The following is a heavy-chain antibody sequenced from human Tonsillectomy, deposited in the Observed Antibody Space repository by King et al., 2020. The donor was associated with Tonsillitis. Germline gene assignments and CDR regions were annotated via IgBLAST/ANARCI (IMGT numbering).Heavy chain of an antibody. D-gene: IGHD3-3*01. J-gene: IGHJ2*01. CDR2: IIPIFGLS. V-gene: IGHV1-69*01. CDR1: VGTFSSYA. Sequence: QLVQSGAEVKKPGSSVKVSCKASVGTFSSYAISWVRQAPGQGLEWMGGIIPIFGLSNYAQKFQGRVTITADESTSPAYMGLSSLRSEDTAVYYCAAGAGITILMRYWYFDLWGRGTLVTVSS. CDR3: AAGAGITILMRYWYFDL.